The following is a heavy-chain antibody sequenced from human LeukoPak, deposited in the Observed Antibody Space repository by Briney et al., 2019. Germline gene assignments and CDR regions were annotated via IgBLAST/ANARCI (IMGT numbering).Heavy chain of an antibody. J-gene: IGHJ4*02. CDR2: IYSGGST. CDR1: GFTVSSNY. Sequence: GGSLRLSRAASGFTVSSNYMSWVRQAPGKGLEWVSVIYSGGSTYYADSVKGRFTISRDNSKNTLYLQMNSLRAEDTAVYYCARAGYEDLDYWGQGTLVTVSS. CDR3: ARAGYEDLDY. D-gene: IGHD5-12*01. V-gene: IGHV3-66*02.